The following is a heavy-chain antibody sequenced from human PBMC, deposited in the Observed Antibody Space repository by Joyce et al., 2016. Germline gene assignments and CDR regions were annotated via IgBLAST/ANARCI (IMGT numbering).Heavy chain of an antibody. CDR3: VRVRNDWELHWGGQQYYGLDV. CDR2: VNYSGTT. Sequence: QVQLQESGPGLVKPWETLSLSCRVSGDSMSRTHHYWGWLRQSPGKGPEWIGSVNYSGTTYNNPSFKSRITISIDTSENQFSLKVTSVTAADTAVYYCVRVRNDWELHWGGQQYYGLDVWGQGTAVTVSS. CDR1: GDSMSRTHHY. V-gene: IGHV4-39*02. J-gene: IGHJ6*01. D-gene: IGHD1-1*01.